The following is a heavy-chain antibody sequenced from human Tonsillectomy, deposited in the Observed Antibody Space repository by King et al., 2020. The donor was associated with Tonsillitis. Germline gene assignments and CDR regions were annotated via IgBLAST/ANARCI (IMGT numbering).Heavy chain of an antibody. Sequence: TLKESGPALVKPTQTLTLTCTFSGFSLSTSGMCVSWIRQPPGKALEWLARIDWDDDKYYSTSLKTRLTISKDTSKNQVVLTMTNMDPVDTATYYCARIRDWFGYWSGGSCYSRNYGMDVWGQGTTVTVSS. D-gene: IGHD2-15*01. CDR2: IDWDDDK. V-gene: IGHV2-70*11. CDR1: GFSLSTSGMC. J-gene: IGHJ6*02. CDR3: ARIRDWFGYWSGGSCYSRNYGMDV.